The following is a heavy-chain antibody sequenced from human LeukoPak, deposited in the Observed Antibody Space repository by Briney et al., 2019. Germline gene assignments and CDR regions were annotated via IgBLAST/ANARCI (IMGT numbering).Heavy chain of an antibody. CDR1: GGSFSGYY. V-gene: IGHV4-34*01. CDR3: ARVGTIAPFYP. Sequence: SETLSLTCAVYGGSFSGYYWRWIRQPPGKALEGIGEINHSGSTNYNPSLKSRVTISIAPSKTQFSLTLSSVTAAATAVYHCARVGTIAPFYPWGQGTLVTVSS. CDR2: INHSGST. D-gene: IGHD2-8*01. J-gene: IGHJ5*02.